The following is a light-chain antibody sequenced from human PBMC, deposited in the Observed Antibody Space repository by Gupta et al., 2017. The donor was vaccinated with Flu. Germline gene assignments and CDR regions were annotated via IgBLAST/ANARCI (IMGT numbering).Light chain of an antibody. CDR3: RQQVSYPWT. J-gene: IGKJ1*01. CDR1: QGIRDY. V-gene: IGKV1-17*01. Sequence: PSSLSASVGDTVTITCRASQGIRDYLGWYQQKPGRAPKLLISATYNLQSGVTSRFSGTAAGTEFTLTISSLQAEDFATYYCRQQVSYPWTFGQGTKVDIK. CDR2: ATY.